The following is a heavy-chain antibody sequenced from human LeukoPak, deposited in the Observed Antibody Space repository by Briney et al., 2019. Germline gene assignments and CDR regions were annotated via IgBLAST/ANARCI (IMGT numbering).Heavy chain of an antibody. D-gene: IGHD5-18*01. CDR1: GDSISNYY. V-gene: IGHV4-59*01. J-gene: IGHJ3*02. Sequence: SETLSLTCTVSGDSISNYYWGSLRPPPGKGLEWITYIDYRGSTTSNPSLRSRITISVDTSRNQFSLKLTSVTAADTAVYYCARSRSGYSYEHGAFEIWGQGTMVTVSS. CDR3: ARSRSGYSYEHGAFEI. CDR2: IDYRGST.